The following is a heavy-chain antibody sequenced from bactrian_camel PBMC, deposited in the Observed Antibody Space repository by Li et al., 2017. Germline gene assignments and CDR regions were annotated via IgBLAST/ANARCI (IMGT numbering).Heavy chain of an antibody. CDR1: GYTFRNHC. CDR3: AKASYYTSYTFDS. D-gene: IGHD2*01. Sequence: HVQLVESGGGSVQAGGSLRLSCAASGYTFRNHCMAWFRQVPGKEREGVAGIYTGGVRTYYADSVKGQFTISRDNAKSTLYLELNSLKTEDTAMYFCAKASYYTSYTFDSWGQGTQVTV. J-gene: IGHJ6*01. V-gene: IGHV3S1*01. CDR2: IYTGGVRT.